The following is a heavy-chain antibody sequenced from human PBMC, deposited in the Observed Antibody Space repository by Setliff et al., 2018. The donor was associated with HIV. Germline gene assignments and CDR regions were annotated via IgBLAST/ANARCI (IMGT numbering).Heavy chain of an antibody. Sequence: SETLSLTCTVSGASISTYYWSWIRQPPGKGLEWIGYIFYSGSSNYNPSLKGRVTMSVDTSKNQFSLNLTSVTAADTAVYYCARDRGSYNFWSGLARGDNWFDPWGQGTLVTVSS. J-gene: IGHJ5*02. V-gene: IGHV4-59*01. CDR1: GASISTYY. CDR3: ARDRGSYNFWSGLARGDNWFDP. CDR2: IFYSGSS. D-gene: IGHD3-3*01.